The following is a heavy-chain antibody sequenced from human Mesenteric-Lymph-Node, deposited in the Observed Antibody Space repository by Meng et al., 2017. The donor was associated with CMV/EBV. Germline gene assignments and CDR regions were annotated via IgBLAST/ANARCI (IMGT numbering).Heavy chain of an antibody. CDR2: IKEDGSEK. D-gene: IGHD1-26*01. CDR3: TRLPLIPAAIEGAFDY. Sequence: GGSLRLSCEASGFTFSNYWMHWVRQAPGKGLEWVANIKEDGSEKYYVDSVKGRFTISRDNAKRSLYLQMSGLRAEDTAVYYCTRLPLIPAAIEGAFDYWGQGTLVTVSS. V-gene: IGHV3-7*01. J-gene: IGHJ4*02. CDR1: GFTFSNYW.